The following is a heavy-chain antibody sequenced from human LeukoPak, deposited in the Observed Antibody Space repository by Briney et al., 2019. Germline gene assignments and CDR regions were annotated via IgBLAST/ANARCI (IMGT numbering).Heavy chain of an antibody. CDR2: IYYSGST. CDR3: ARKFPNATEGFDI. D-gene: IGHD2-15*01. CDR1: GGSISSSNYY. Sequence: PSETLSLTCTVSGGSISSSNYYWGWIRQPPGKGLEWIGSIYYSGSTYYNPSLKSRVTISVVTSKNPFSLKLSSVTAADTAVYYWARKFPNATEGFDIWVQGTMVTVSS. J-gene: IGHJ3*02. V-gene: IGHV4-39*01.